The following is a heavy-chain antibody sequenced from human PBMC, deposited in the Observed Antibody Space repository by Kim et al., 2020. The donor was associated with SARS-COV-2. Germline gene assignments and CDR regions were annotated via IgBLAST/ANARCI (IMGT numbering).Heavy chain of an antibody. Sequence: SETLSLTCTVSGGSISSSSYYWGWIRQPPGKGLEWIGSIYYSGSTYYNPSLKSRVTISVDTSKNQFSLKLSSVTAADTAVYYCARHSRSGWNDGRAFDIWGQGTMVTVSS. CDR1: GGSISSSSYY. D-gene: IGHD1-1*01. J-gene: IGHJ3*02. CDR2: IYYSGST. CDR3: ARHSRSGWNDGRAFDI. V-gene: IGHV4-39*01.